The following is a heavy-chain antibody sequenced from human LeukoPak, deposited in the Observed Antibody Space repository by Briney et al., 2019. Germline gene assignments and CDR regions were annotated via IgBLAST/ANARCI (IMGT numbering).Heavy chain of an antibody. D-gene: IGHD4-23*01. V-gene: IGHV3-11*01. J-gene: IGHJ4*01. CDR3: STGPRSLPY. CDR2: ISGMGHDI. Sequence: GGSLRLPCVVSGLSFSDSYMTWIRQTPGMGLESLAYISGMGHDIYYADSVKGRFTISRDNAKNSLYLQMNSLRPEYTALYYCSTGPRSLPYWGPGTLVTVSS. CDR1: GLSFSDSY.